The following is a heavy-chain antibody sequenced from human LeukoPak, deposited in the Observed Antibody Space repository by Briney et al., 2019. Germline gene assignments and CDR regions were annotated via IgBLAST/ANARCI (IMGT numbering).Heavy chain of an antibody. J-gene: IGHJ5*02. CDR3: ARDSGIAARMLVWFDP. D-gene: IGHD6-6*01. V-gene: IGHV1-46*01. Sequence: ASVKVSCKASGYTFTSYYMHWVRPAPGQGLEWMGISNPSGGSTSYAQKFQGRVTMTRDTSTSTVYMELSSLRSEDTAVYYCARDSGIAARMLVWFDPWGQGTLVTVSS. CDR1: GYTFTSYY. CDR2: SNPSGGST.